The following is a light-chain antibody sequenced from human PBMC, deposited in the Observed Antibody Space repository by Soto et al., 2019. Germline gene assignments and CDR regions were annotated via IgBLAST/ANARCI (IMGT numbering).Light chain of an antibody. CDR1: SSNLGAGFD. CDR2: GNN. J-gene: IGLJ2*01. CDR3: QSFDTSLGRSV. Sequence: HSVLTQPHSVSGAPGQRVTIPCTGTSSNLGAGFDVHWYQHLPGTAPKLLIYGNNHRPSGVPDRFSGSKSGTSASLAITGLQAEDEDDYSCQSFDTSLGRSVFGGGTKLTVL. V-gene: IGLV1-40*01.